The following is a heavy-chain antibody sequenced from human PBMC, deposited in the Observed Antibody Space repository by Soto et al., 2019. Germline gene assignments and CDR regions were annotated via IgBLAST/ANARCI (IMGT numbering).Heavy chain of an antibody. J-gene: IGHJ2*01. V-gene: IGHV3-11*05. CDR2: ISSSSSHT. D-gene: IGHD3-3*01. Sequence: QVQLVESGGGLVQPGGSLRLSCAASGFTFSDYYMSWIRQAPGKGLEWVSYISSSSSHTNYADSVKGRFTISRDNAKNSLYLQMNSLRAEDTAVYYCARGRSYWYFDLWGRGTLVTVSS. CDR1: GFTFSDYY. CDR3: ARGRSYWYFDL.